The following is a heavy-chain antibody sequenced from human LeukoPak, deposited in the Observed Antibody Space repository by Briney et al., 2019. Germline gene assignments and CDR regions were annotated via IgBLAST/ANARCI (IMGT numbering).Heavy chain of an antibody. D-gene: IGHD3-10*01. J-gene: IGHJ6*04. CDR3: ARDYGVSGYYGMDV. CDR1: GGSISSYY. V-gene: IGHV4-59*01. Sequence: SETLSLTCTVSGGSISSYYWSWIRQPPGKGLEWIGYIYYSGSTNYNPSLKSRVTISVDTSKNQFSLKLSSVTAADTAVYYCARDYGVSGYYGMDVWGKGTTVTVPS. CDR2: IYYSGST.